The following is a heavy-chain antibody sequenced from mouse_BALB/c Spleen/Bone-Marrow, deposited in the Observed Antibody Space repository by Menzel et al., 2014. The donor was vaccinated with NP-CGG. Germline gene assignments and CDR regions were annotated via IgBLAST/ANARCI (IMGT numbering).Heavy chain of an antibody. Sequence: QVQLQQPGPGLVTPSQSLSITCTISGFSLTSYGVHWVRQPPGKGLEWLVVIWSDGSTTYNSALKSRLSISKDNSKSQVFLKMNSLQTDDTAMYYCARCYYGYAMDYWGQGTSVTVSS. CDR2: IWSDGST. D-gene: IGHD1-1*01. CDR1: GFSLTSYG. V-gene: IGHV2-6-1*01. J-gene: IGHJ4*01. CDR3: ARCYYGYAMDY.